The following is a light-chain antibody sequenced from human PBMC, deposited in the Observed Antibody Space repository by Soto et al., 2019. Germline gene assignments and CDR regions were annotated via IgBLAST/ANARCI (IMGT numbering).Light chain of an antibody. CDR2: DAS. Sequence: DIQMAQSRSTLAASVGDIVTMTWRASHSISSWLAWYQQKPGKAPKLLIYDASSLESGVPSRFSGSGSGTEFTLTISSLQPDDFATYYCQQYNSYWTFGQGTKVDIK. J-gene: IGKJ1*01. V-gene: IGKV1-5*01. CDR1: HSISSW. CDR3: QQYNSYWT.